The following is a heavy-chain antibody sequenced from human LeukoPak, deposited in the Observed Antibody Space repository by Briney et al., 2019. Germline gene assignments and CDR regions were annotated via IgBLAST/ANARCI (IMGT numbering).Heavy chain of an antibody. Sequence: TGGSLRLSCAASGYTFSSYAMSGVRQAPGGGLEWVSAIRGSGGSTYYAHSVKGRFTLSRDNSKNTLSLQMNSLRAEDTAVYYCAKDVGYWGQGTLVTVSS. CDR3: AKDVGY. CDR2: IRGSGGST. V-gene: IGHV3-23*01. J-gene: IGHJ4*02. CDR1: GYTFSSYA.